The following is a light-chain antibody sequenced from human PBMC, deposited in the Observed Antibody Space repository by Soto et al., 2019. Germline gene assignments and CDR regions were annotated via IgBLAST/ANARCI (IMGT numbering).Light chain of an antibody. CDR3: QELESYPSP. CDR2: AAS. CDR1: QDINSF. V-gene: IGKV1-9*01. Sequence: IQLTQCTPSLCTSLGDRVTITFRAPQDINSFLAWYQQKPGKAPKLLIYAASTLQSGVPSRFSGSGSGTDFTLTISSLQPEDFATYYCQELESYPSPSGGGTNPDIK. J-gene: IGKJ4*01.